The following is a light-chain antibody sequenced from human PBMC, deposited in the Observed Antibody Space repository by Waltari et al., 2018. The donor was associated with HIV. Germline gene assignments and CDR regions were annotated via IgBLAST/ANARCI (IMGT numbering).Light chain of an antibody. CDR3: QQYGMAPWT. CDR1: QRVDRTC. J-gene: IGKJ1*01. V-gene: IGKV3-20*01. Sequence: EIWLTQSPGTPSLSPGERATLSCRAGQRVDRTCLAWYQQKPGQAPRLLMYGAPTRVTGIPDRVSGSGSGTDFTLTIIRLEPEDFAVYYWQQYGMAPWTFGQGTKVEIK. CDR2: GAP.